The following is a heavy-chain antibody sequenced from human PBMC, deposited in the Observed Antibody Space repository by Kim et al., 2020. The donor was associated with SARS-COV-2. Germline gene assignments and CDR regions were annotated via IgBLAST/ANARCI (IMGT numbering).Heavy chain of an antibody. D-gene: IGHD1-26*01. CDR2: ISGTSRYT. CDR3: ARDLRQIVFDY. Sequence: GGSLRLSCAGSGFTFSDHYMNWIRQAPGKGLEWIAYISGTSRYTNYADSVRGRFTISRDNTKRSLYLQMNSLTAEDTAVYYCARDLRQIVFDYWGQGVLV. J-gene: IGHJ4*02. V-gene: IGHV3-11*06. CDR1: GFTFSDHY.